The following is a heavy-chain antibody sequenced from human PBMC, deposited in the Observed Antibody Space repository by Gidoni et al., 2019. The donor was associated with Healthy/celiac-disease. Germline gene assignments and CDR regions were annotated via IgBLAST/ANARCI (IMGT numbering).Heavy chain of an antibody. Sequence: QVQLVQSGAEVKKPGASVKVSCKASGYTFTSYDFNWGRQATGKGLEWMGWMNPNSGNTDYAQKFQGRVTMTRNTSISTAYMELSSLRSEDTAVYYCARGGAILNAFDIWGQGTMVTVSS. CDR1: GYTFTSYD. V-gene: IGHV1-8*01. CDR2: MNPNSGNT. J-gene: IGHJ3*02. D-gene: IGHD1-26*01. CDR3: ARGGAILNAFDI.